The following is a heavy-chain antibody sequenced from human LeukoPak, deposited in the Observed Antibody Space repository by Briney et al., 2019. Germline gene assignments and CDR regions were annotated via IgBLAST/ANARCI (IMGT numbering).Heavy chain of an antibody. CDR1: GYSFTSYW. J-gene: IGHJ4*02. V-gene: IGHV1-2*02. Sequence: GESLKISCKGSGYSFTSYWIGWVRQAPGEGLEWMGWINPNSGGTNYEQKFQGRVTMTRDTSISTAYMELSRLRSDDTAVYYCARVLNDSSGYNYPYWGQGTLVTVSS. D-gene: IGHD3-22*01. CDR3: ARVLNDSSGYNYPY. CDR2: INPNSGGT.